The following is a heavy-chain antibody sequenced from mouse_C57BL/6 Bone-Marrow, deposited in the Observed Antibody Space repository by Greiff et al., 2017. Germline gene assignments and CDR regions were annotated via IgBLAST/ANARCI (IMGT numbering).Heavy chain of an antibody. J-gene: IGHJ2*01. CDR2: IYPRDGST. Sequence: QVQLQQSGPELVKPGASVTLSCKASGYTFTSYDINWVKQRPGQGLEWIGWIYPRDGSTEYNEKFKGKATLTVDTSSSTAYMELHSLTSEDSAVYYCARSHGNYAEPFDYGGQGTTLTVSS. CDR3: ARSHGNYAEPFDY. V-gene: IGHV1-85*01. CDR1: GYTFTSYD. D-gene: IGHD2-1*01.